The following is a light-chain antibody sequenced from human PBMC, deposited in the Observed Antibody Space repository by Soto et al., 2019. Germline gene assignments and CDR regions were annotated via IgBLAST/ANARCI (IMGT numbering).Light chain of an antibody. V-gene: IGKV3-11*01. CDR3: QQRSSWPSWT. J-gene: IGKJ1*01. Sequence: EIVLTQSPATLSLSPGERGSLSCRASQSVGSSLAWYQQKPGQAPRLLIYDASNRATGIPARFSGSGSGTDFTLTISSLEPEDFAIYYCQQRSSWPSWTFGQGTKVDI. CDR2: DAS. CDR1: QSVGSS.